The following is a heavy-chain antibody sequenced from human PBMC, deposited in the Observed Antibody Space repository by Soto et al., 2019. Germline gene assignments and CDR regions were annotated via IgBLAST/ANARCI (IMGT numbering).Heavy chain of an antibody. CDR3: ARGCSRSGSFYRFYLDY. CDR2: IYYSGST. CDR1: GDSISSGGYY. J-gene: IGHJ4*02. D-gene: IGHD3-10*01. Sequence: QVQLQESGPGLVKPSQTLSLTCTVSGDSISSGGYYWSWIRQHPGKGLEWIGYIYYSGSTYYNPSLTSRVTMSVDTSKNQFSLMLTSVTAADTAVYYCARGCSRSGSFYRFYLDYWGQGTLVTVSS. V-gene: IGHV4-31*03.